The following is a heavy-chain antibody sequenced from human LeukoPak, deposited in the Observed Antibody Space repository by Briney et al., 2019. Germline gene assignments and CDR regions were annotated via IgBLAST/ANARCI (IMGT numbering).Heavy chain of an antibody. CDR1: GFTFIRYG. Sequence: GGSLRLSCAASGFTFIRYGMTWVRQAPGKGLEWVSGISASGGATYYADSVKGRFTISRDNSKNTLYLQMNSLRAEDTAMYYCAREVGGSYYFDYWGQGTLVTVSS. D-gene: IGHD1-26*01. J-gene: IGHJ4*02. V-gene: IGHV3-23*01. CDR3: AREVGGSYYFDY. CDR2: ISASGGAT.